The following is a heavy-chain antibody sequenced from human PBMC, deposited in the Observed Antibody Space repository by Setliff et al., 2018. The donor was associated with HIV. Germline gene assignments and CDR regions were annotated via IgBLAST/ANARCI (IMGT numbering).Heavy chain of an antibody. CDR2: IYYSGSA. J-gene: IGHJ3*02. CDR1: GGSISSGDYY. D-gene: IGHD3-22*01. Sequence: SETLSPTCTVPGGSISSGDYYWSWIRQPPGKGLEWIGYIYYSGSAYYNPSLKSRVTISMDTSKNQFSLKVSSVTAADTAVYYCARDKGRPHHFDNNGYYRSDTFDIWGHGTMVTVSS. V-gene: IGHV4-30-4*08. CDR3: ARDKGRPHHFDNNGYYRSDTFDI.